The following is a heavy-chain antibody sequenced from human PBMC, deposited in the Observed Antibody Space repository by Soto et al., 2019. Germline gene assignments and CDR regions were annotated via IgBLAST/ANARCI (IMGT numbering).Heavy chain of an antibody. CDR3: ARDHLHYDILNGVGY. CDR2: ISYDGSNK. D-gene: IGHD3-9*01. CDR1: GFTFSSYA. J-gene: IGHJ4*02. Sequence: QVQLVESGGGVVQPGRSLRLSCAASGFTFSSYAMHWVRQAPGKGLEWVAVISYDGSNKYYADSVKGRFTISRDNSKNTLYLQMNSLRAEDTAVYYCARDHLHYDILNGVGYWGQGTLVTVSS. V-gene: IGHV3-30-3*01.